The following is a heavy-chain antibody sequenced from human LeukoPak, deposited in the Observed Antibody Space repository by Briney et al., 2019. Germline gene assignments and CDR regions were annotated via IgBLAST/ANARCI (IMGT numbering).Heavy chain of an antibody. V-gene: IGHV4-59*12. CDR3: ARDIHSSGWIN. J-gene: IGHJ4*02. Sequence: SETLSLTCTVSGGSISSYYWSWIRQPPGKGLEWIGYIYYSGSTNYNPSLKSRVTISVDTSKNQFSLKLSSVTPEDTAVYYCARDIHSSGWINWGQGTLVTVSS. CDR2: IYYSGST. D-gene: IGHD3-22*01. CDR1: GGSISSYY.